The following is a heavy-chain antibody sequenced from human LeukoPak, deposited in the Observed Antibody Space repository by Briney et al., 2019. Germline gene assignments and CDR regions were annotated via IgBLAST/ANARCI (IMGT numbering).Heavy chain of an antibody. CDR2: ISYDGSNK. CDR1: GFTFSSYG. Sequence: GGSLRLSCAASGFTFSSYGMHWVRQAPGKGLEWVAVISYDGSNKYYADSVKGRFTISRDNSKNTLYLQMNSLRVEDTAIYYCATNTDYRFDYWGQGILVTVSS. D-gene: IGHD3-16*01. J-gene: IGHJ4*02. V-gene: IGHV3-30*03. CDR3: ATNTDYRFDY.